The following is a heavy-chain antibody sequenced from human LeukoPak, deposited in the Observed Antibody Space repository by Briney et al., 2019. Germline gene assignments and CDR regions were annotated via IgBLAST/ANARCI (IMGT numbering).Heavy chain of an antibody. V-gene: IGHV4-59*01. Sequence: SETLSLTCTVPGGSISSYYWSWIRQPPGKGLEWIGYIYYSGSTNYNPSLKSRDTISVDTSKNQFSLKLSSVTAADTAVYYCARGSPGHICFGGYFDYWGQGTLVTVSS. CDR1: GGSISSYY. J-gene: IGHJ4*02. CDR2: IYYSGST. D-gene: IGHD3-10*01. CDR3: ARGSPGHICFGGYFDY.